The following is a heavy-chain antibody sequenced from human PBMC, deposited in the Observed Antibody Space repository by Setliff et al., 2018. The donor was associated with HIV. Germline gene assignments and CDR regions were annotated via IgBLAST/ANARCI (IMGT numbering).Heavy chain of an antibody. V-gene: IGHV3-43*01. J-gene: IGHJ4*02. CDR3: ARDINSKSISVAFDN. Sequence: GGSLRLSCAVSGFSFDDYTIHWIRQTPGKGLEWVSLISWDGDITYYADSVKGRFTISRDNSENSLSLQMSSLRIEDSAFYYCARDINSKSISVAFDNWGPGTQGTVSS. CDR2: ISWDGDIT. CDR1: GFSFDDYT. D-gene: IGHD6-19*01.